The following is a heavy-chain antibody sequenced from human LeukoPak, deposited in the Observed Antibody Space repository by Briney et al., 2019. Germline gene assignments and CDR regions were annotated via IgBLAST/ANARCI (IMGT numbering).Heavy chain of an antibody. Sequence: ASVKVSCKASGYTFTGYYMHWVRQAPGQGLEWMGWINPNSGGTNYAQKFQGRVTMTRDTSISTAYMELSRLRSDDTAVYYCATDPVPDNAFDIWGQGTMVTVSS. V-gene: IGHV1-2*02. CDR1: GYTFTGYY. CDR3: ATDPVPDNAFDI. CDR2: INPNSGGT. D-gene: IGHD6-19*01. J-gene: IGHJ3*02.